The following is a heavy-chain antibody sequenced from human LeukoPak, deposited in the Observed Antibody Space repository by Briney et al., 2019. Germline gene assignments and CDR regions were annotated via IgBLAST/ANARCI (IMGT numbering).Heavy chain of an antibody. CDR1: GGTFSSYP. V-gene: IGHV1-69*05. J-gene: IGHJ5*02. CDR2: IIPIFGTA. Sequence: SVKVSCKASGGTFSSYPIRWVRQAPGQGLEWMGGIIPIFGTANYAQKFQGRVTITTDESTSTAYMELNSMRYEDTAVYYCARDHCSGGSCSGWFDPWGQGTLVTVSS. CDR3: ARDHCSGGSCSGWFDP. D-gene: IGHD2-15*01.